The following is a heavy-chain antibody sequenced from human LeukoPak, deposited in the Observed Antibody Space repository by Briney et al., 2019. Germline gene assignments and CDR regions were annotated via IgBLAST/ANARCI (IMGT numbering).Heavy chain of an antibody. CDR2: MNPNSGNT. CDR3: ARDRLSGSYRDNFDY. CDR1: GYTFTSYD. V-gene: IGHV1-8*01. Sequence: GASVKVSCKASGYTFTSYDINWVRQATGQALEWMGWMNPNSGNTGYAQKLQGRVTMTTDTSTSTAYMELRSLRSDDTAVYYCARDRLSGSYRDNFDYWGQGTLVTVSS. J-gene: IGHJ4*02. D-gene: IGHD1-26*01.